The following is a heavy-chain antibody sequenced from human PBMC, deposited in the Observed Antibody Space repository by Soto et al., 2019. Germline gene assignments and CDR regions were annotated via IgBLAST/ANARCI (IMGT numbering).Heavy chain of an antibody. CDR2: ISYDGSNK. CDR1: GFTFSSYG. J-gene: IGHJ4*02. D-gene: IGHD3-22*01. CDR3: AKDPGVVVTEYYFDY. Sequence: GGSLRLSCAASGFTFSSYGMHWVRQAPGKGLEWVAVISYDGSNKYYADSVKGRFTISRDNSKNTLYLQMNSLRAEDTAVYYCAKDPGVVVTEYYFDYWGQGTLVTVSS. V-gene: IGHV3-30*18.